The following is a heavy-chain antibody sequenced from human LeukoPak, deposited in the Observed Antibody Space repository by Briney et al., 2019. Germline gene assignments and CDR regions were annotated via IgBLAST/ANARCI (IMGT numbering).Heavy chain of an antibody. D-gene: IGHD6-19*01. CDR1: GFLLSTSGIC. CDR2: IDWDDDK. V-gene: IGHV2-70*11. CDR3: ARHFSSGWASAEYFQH. J-gene: IGHJ1*01. Sequence: ESGPALVKPTQTLTLTCTFSGFLLSTSGICVSWIRQPPGKALEWLARIDWDDDKYYSTSLKTRLTISKDTSKNQVVLTMTNMDPVDTATYYCARHFSSGWASAEYFQHWGQGTLVTVSS.